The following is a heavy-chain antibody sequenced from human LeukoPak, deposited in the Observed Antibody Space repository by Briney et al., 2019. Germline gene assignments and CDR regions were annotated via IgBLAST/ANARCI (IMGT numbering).Heavy chain of an antibody. D-gene: IGHD3-10*01. CDR2: ISYDGSNK. Sequence: GGSLRLSCAASGFTFSSYGMHWVGQAPGKGLEWVAVISYDGSNKYYTDSVNGRFTISRDNSKNALFLQMNSLRAEDTAVYYCAKEGYYGSGSFPDYWGQGTLVTVSS. CDR1: GFTFSSYG. V-gene: IGHV3-30*18. J-gene: IGHJ4*02. CDR3: AKEGYYGSGSFPDY.